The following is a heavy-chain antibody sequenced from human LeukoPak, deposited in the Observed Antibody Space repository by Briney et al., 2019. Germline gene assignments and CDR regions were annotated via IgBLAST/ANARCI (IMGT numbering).Heavy chain of an antibody. J-gene: IGHJ4*02. CDR2: ISTSGGST. D-gene: IGHD3-10*01. V-gene: IGHV3-23*01. Sequence: GGSLRLSCAASGFTFSSYGMSWVRQAPGKGLEWCSNISTSGGSTYYAASVKGRFTISRDTSKNPLYLQMNSLSAEDTAVHYCAKDVRIHSGTYWGQGTPVTVSS. CDR3: AKDVRIHSGTY. CDR1: GFTFSSYG.